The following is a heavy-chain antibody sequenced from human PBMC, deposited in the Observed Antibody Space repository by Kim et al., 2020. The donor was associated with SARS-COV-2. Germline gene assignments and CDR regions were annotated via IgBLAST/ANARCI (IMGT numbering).Heavy chain of an antibody. V-gene: IGHV3-30*18. CDR2: ISYEGSKK. Sequence: GGSLRLSCAASGFNFNNFGLHWVRQAPGKGLEWVAVISYEGSKKFYADSVKGRFTISRDKNTVYLQLNSLTSEDTAVYFCAKPSALLWFGEGRGYFDFWGQGALVTVSS. CDR3: AKPSALLWFGEGRGYFDF. D-gene: IGHD3-10*01. J-gene: IGHJ4*02. CDR1: GFNFNNFG.